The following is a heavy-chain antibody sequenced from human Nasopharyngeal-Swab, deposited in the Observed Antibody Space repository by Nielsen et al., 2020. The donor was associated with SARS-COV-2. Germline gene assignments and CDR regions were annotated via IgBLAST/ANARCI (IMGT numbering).Heavy chain of an antibody. CDR1: GYTFTSYA. V-gene: IGHV1-3*01. CDR2: INAGNGNT. J-gene: IGHJ4*02. D-gene: IGHD4-17*01. CDR3: ARGWDDYGDYVGRDYFDY. Sequence: ASVKVFCKASGYTFTSYAMHWVRQAPGQRLEWMGWINAGNGNTKYSQKFQGRVTITRDTSASTAYMELSSLRSEDTAVYYCARGWDDYGDYVGRDYFDYWGQGTLVTVSS.